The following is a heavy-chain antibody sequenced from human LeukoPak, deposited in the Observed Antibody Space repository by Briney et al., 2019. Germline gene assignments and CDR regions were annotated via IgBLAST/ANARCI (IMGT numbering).Heavy chain of an antibody. V-gene: IGHV3-21*01. J-gene: IGHJ4*02. CDR2: ISSSSSYI. D-gene: IGHD3-22*01. CDR3: ARTITMIVVDVVFDY. CDR1: GFTFSSYS. Sequence: GGSLRLSCVASGFTFSSYSMNWVRQAPGKGLEWVSSISSSSSYIYYADSVKGRFTISRDNAKNSLYLQMNSLRAEDTAVYYCARTITMIVVDVVFDYWGQGTLVTVSS.